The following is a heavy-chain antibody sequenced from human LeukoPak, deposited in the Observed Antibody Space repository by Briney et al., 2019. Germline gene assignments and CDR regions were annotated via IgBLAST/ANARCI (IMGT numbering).Heavy chain of an antibody. J-gene: IGHJ3*02. D-gene: IGHD2-15*01. CDR2: ISWNSGSI. CDR3: AKAIVVVVAANAFDI. Sequence: PGRSLRLSCAASGFTFDDYAMHWVRQAPGKGLEWVSGISWNSGSIGYADSVKGRFTISRDNAKNSLYLQMNSLRAEDTALYYCAKAIVVVVAANAFDIWSQGTMVTVSS. CDR1: GFTFDDYA. V-gene: IGHV3-9*01.